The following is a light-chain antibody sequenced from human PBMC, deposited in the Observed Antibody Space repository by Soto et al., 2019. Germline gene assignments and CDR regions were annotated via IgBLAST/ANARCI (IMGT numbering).Light chain of an antibody. CDR3: QQSYSTPWT. J-gene: IGKJ1*01. CDR2: DGT. Sequence: DTRLTQSPSSLSASVGDRVTITCQASQHIIDYLNWYQQKPGKAPKLLIYDGTKLESGIPSRFSGSGSETDFTLTISSLQPEDFATYYCQQSYSTPWTFGQGTKVDI. V-gene: IGKV1-39*01. CDR1: QHIIDY.